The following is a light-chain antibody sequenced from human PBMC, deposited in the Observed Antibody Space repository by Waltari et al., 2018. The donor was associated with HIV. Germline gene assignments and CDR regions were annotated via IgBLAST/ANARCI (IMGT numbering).Light chain of an antibody. CDR2: GAS. CDR3: QQYYNLHT. V-gene: IGKV4-1*01. J-gene: IGKJ3*01. CDR1: QRVFYNSTNNNY. Sequence: EIVMTPSPASLAVSLAERTTIICKSSQRVFYNSTNNNYLAWYQHKPGQPPKLLINGASTRKSGVPDRFSGSGSGTDFILTINSLQPEDVAVYYCQQYYNLHTFGPGTKVEIK.